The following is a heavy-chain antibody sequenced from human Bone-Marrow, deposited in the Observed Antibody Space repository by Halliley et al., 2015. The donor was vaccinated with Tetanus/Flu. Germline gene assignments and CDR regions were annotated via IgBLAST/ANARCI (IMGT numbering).Heavy chain of an antibody. J-gene: IGHJ5*02. V-gene: IGHV1-18*01. CDR2: LNLNNGNT. Sequence: LEWMGWLNLNNGNTNHAQKLRGRVPLSTDASTTTVYMELRGLRSDDTAVYYCARDWTYAWFDPWGQGTLVTVS. CDR3: ARDWTYAWFDP. D-gene: IGHD1-7*01.